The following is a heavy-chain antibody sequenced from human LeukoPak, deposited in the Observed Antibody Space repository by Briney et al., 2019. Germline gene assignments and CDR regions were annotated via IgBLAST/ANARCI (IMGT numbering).Heavy chain of an antibody. D-gene: IGHD2-2*03. V-gene: IGHV1-8*01. CDR3: VRSGYCSSTSCDGYYYYYGMDV. J-gene: IGHJ6*02. CDR1: GYTFTSYD. CDR2: MNPNSGNT. Sequence: ASVKVSCKASGYTFTSYDINWVRQATGQGLEWMGWMNPNSGNTGYAQKFQGRVTMTRNTSISTAYMELSSLRSEDTAVYYCVRSGYCSSTSCDGYYYYYGMDVWGQGTTVTVSS.